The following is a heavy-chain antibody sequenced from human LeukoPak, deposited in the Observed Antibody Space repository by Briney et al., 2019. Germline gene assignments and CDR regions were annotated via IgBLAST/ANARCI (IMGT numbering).Heavy chain of an antibody. V-gene: IGHV3-30*18. CDR1: GFTFSSSG. D-gene: IGHD5-24*01. J-gene: IGHJ4*02. CDR2: ISYAGSNE. Sequence: GRSLRLSCAAPGFTFSSSGMHWVREAPGKGLGWVAFISYAGSNEYYADSVKGRFTISRDNSKHTLYLQMNSLRAEDTAVYYCAKGDGYKGHFDYWGQGTLVPVSS. CDR3: AKGDGYKGHFDY.